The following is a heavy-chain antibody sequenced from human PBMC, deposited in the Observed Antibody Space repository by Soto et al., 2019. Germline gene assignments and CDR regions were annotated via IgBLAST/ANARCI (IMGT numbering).Heavy chain of an antibody. CDR1: GFTFSSYY. Sequence: EVQLVESGGGLVQPGGSLRLSCAASGFTFSSYYMSWVRQAQGKGLEWVANVNGDGSEKYYVDSVKGRFTVSRDNAKNSLYLQMTSLSAEDTAVYYCAKWGGAGSDSWGQGTLVTVAS. D-gene: IGHD1-26*01. V-gene: IGHV3-7*01. CDR3: AKWGGAGSDS. J-gene: IGHJ4*02. CDR2: VNGDGSEK.